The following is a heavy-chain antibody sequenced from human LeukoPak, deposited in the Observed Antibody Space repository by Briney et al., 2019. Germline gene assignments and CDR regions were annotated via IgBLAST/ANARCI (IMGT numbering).Heavy chain of an antibody. CDR3: AKDLFDSRKGGDYFDY. J-gene: IGHJ4*02. CDR1: GFTFTSYA. V-gene: IGHV3-23*01. CDR2: VSGSGGTT. D-gene: IGHD3-22*01. Sequence: GGSLRLSCAASGFTFTSYAMSWVRQAPGKGLEWVSAVSGSGGTTYYADSVKGRFTISRDNSKRTLYLQMNSLRAEDTAVYYCAKDLFDSRKGGDYFDYWGQGTLVTVS.